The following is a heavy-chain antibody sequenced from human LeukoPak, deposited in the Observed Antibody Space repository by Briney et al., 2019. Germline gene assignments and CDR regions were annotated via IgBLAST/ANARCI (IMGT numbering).Heavy chain of an antibody. J-gene: IGHJ4*02. Sequence: PGGSLRLSCAASGFTFSTYSVNWVRQAPGTGLEWVSAISSSSSFIYYADSAKGRFTISRDNAKNSVDLQMNSLRAEDTAIYYCTRVVADYFDYWGQGTLVTVSS. D-gene: IGHD2-15*01. CDR3: TRVVADYFDY. CDR1: GFTFSTYS. V-gene: IGHV3-21*01. CDR2: ISSSSSFI.